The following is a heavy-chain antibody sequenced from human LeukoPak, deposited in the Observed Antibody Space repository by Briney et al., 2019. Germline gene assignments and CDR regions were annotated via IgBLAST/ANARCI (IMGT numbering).Heavy chain of an antibody. CDR1: GGPFSGFF. D-gene: IGHD3-10*01. V-gene: IGHV4-34*01. CDR2: INHSGTT. CDR3: ARASSYNDAVPYNPSWFGP. J-gene: IGHJ5*02. Sequence: PSETLSLTCADYGGPFSGFFWSWIRQPAGKGLEWIGEINHSGTTNYNPSLKSRVAISIDTSKNQFSLKLTAVTAADTAVYYCARASSYNDAVPYNPSWFGPWGQGTLVTVSS.